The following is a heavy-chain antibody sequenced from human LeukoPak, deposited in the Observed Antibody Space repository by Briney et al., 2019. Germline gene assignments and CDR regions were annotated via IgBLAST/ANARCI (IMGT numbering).Heavy chain of an antibody. CDR3: ARERRYCSGGSCYFGY. CDR1: GYTFTGYY. J-gene: IGHJ4*02. V-gene: IGHV1-2*02. Sequence: ASVKVSCKASGYTFTGYYMHWVRQAPGQGLEWMGWINPNSGGTDYAQKFQGRVTMTRDTSISTAYMELSRLRSDDTAVYYCARERRYCSGGSCYFGYWGQGTLVTVSS. D-gene: IGHD2-15*01. CDR2: INPNSGGT.